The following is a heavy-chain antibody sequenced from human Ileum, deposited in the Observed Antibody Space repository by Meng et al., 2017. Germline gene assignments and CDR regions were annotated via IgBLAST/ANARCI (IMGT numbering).Heavy chain of an antibody. J-gene: IGHJ4*02. CDR1: GFTFSSYS. CDR2: ISSSSSYI. V-gene: IGHV3-21*01. D-gene: IGHD5-18*01. CDR3: ARGEYSYGLLFDY. Sequence: GDLGESGGGLFKPGGSMRFSCAASGFTFSSYSRNWVRQAPGKGLEWVYSISSSSSYIYYADSVKGRFTISRDNAKNSLYMQMNSLRAEDTAVYYCARGEYSYGLLFDYWGQGTLVTVSS.